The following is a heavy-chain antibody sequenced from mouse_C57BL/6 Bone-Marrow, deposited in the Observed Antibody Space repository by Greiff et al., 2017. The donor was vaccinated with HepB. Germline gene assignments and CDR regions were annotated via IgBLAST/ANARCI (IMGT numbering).Heavy chain of an antibody. D-gene: IGHD1-1*01. J-gene: IGHJ4*01. V-gene: IGHV1-36*01. CDR3: ADGEYYGSSYLYAMDD. CDR2: VYPYNGGT. CDR1: GFTFTDYY. Sequence: VQLQQPGPVLVKPGPSVQISCKASGFTFTDYYMHWVKQSHGKSLEWIGLVYPYNGGTSYNQKFKGKATLTVDTSSSTAYMELNSLTSEDSAVYYCADGEYYGSSYLYAMDDWGQGTSVTVSS.